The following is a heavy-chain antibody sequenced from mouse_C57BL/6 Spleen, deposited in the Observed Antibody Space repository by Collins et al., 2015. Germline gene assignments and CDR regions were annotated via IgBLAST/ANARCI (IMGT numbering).Heavy chain of an antibody. Sequence: QVQLQQSGTELVRPGDFSEDLLQGFWITPSLTTGWVGTRQRPGHGLEWIGDIYPGGDYITYSENFKGKATLTADKSSSTAYMQFSSLTSEDSAIYYCARFYYGSDGGAMDYWGQGTSVTVSS. CDR1: ITPSLTTG. CDR2: IYPGGDYI. D-gene: IGHD1-1*01. V-gene: IGHV1-63*01. CDR3: ARFYYGSDGGAMDY. J-gene: IGHJ4*01.